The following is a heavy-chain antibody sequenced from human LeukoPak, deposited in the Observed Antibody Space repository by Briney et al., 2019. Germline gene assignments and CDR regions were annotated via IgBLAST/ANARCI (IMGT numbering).Heavy chain of an antibody. J-gene: IGHJ4*02. D-gene: IGHD3-22*01. CDR1: GGTFSSYA. CDR3: ARGGFTYYYDSSGYYYLDY. CDR2: ITPIFGTA. V-gene: IGHV1-69*13. Sequence: SVKVSCKASGGTFSSYAISWVRQAPGQGLEWMGGITPIFGTANYAQKFQGRVTITADESTSTAYMELSSLRSEDTAVYYCARGGFTYYYDSSGYYYLDYWGQGTLVTVSS.